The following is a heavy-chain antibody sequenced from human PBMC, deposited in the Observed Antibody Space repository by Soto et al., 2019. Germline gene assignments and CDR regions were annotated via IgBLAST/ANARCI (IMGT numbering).Heavy chain of an antibody. CDR2: ISAYNGNT. D-gene: IGHD5-12*01. Sequence: ASVKVSCKASGYTFTSYGISWVRLAPGQGREWMGWISAYNGNTNYAQKLQGRVTMTTDTSTSTAYMELRSLRSDDTAVYYCARVEMATTNDAFDIWGQGTMVTVSS. CDR3: ARVEMATTNDAFDI. J-gene: IGHJ3*02. CDR1: GYTFTSYG. V-gene: IGHV1-18*01.